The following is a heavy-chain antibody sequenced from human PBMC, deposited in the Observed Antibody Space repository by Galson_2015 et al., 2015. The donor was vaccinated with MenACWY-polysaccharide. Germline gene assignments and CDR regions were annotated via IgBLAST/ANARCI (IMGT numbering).Heavy chain of an antibody. CDR1: GDSVSSNSAA. D-gene: IGHD3/OR15-3a*01. CDR2: TYYRSKWYY. CDR3: ARDEDWDFGY. J-gene: IGHJ4*02. V-gene: IGHV6-1*01. Sequence: AISGDSVSSNSAAWNWIRQSPSRGLELLGRTYYRSKWYYDYAVSVKSRITVNADTSKNQFSLQLNSVTPEDTAVYYCARDEDWDFGYWGQGTLVTVSS.